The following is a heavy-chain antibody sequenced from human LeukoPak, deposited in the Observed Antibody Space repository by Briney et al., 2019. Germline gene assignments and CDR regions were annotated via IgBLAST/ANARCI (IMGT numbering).Heavy chain of an antibody. V-gene: IGHV3-48*03. Sequence: GGSLRLSCAASGFTFSSYEMNWVRQAPGKGLEWVSYIASSGSTIYYADSVKGRFTISRDNAKNSLYLQMNSLRAEDTAVYYCARDWYDNSDAFDIWGQGTMVTVSS. J-gene: IGHJ3*02. CDR2: IASSGSTI. CDR1: GFTFSSYE. CDR3: ARDWYDNSDAFDI. D-gene: IGHD3-9*01.